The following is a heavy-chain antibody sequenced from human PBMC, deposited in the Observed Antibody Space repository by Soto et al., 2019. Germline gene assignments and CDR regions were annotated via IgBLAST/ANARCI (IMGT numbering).Heavy chain of an antibody. Sequence: EVQLLESGGGLVQPGGSLRLSCAASGFTFSSYAMSWVRQAPGKGLEWVSAISGSGGSTYYADSVKGRFTISRDNSKNTMYLQMNSLRAEDTAVYYCAKGHGSGGSCYSYCYYGMDVWGQGTTVTVSS. D-gene: IGHD2-15*01. CDR1: GFTFSSYA. V-gene: IGHV3-23*01. CDR3: AKGHGSGGSCYSYCYYGMDV. J-gene: IGHJ6*02. CDR2: ISGSGGST.